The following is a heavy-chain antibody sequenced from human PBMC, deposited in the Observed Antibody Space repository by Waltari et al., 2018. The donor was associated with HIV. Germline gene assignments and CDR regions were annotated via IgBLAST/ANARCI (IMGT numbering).Heavy chain of an antibody. J-gene: IGHJ5*02. Sequence: QLQLQESGPGLVKPSETLSLTCNVSGGSITSSSDYWAWIRQPPGKDLEWIGSLYYTGTTHYNPSLKSRVTISVDTSKTRFSLKLNSVTAADTAVYYCARLPDTPGVTWGRWFDRWGQGTLVTVSS. CDR3: ARLPDTPGVTWGRWFDR. V-gene: IGHV4-39*01. CDR1: GGSITSSSDY. CDR2: LYYTGTT. D-gene: IGHD3-3*01.